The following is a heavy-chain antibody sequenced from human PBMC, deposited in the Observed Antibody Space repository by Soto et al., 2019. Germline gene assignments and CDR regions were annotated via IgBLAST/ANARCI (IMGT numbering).Heavy chain of an antibody. CDR1: GFTFSSYA. Sequence: EVQLLESGGGLVQPGGSLRLSCAASGFTFSSYAMSWVRQAPGKGLEWVSAISGSGGSTYYADSVKGRFTISRDKSKNTLFLQMNSLRAEDTAIYYCAKGYSSSWTGGWFDPWGQGTLVTVSS. CDR3: AKGYSSSWTGGWFDP. J-gene: IGHJ5*02. D-gene: IGHD6-13*01. CDR2: ISGSGGST. V-gene: IGHV3-23*01.